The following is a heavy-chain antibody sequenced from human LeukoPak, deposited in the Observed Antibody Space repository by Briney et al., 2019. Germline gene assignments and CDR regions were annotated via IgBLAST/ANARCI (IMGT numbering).Heavy chain of an antibody. CDR1: GYTFTGYY. V-gene: IGHV1-2*02. CDR2: INPNSGGT. Sequence: ASVKVSCKASGYTFTGYYMHWVRQAPGQGLEWMGWINPNSGGTNYAQKFQGRVTMTRDTTISTAYMELSRLRSDDTAAYYCARDLADSDAFDIWGQGTMVTVSS. J-gene: IGHJ3*02. CDR3: ARDLADSDAFDI. D-gene: IGHD2-15*01.